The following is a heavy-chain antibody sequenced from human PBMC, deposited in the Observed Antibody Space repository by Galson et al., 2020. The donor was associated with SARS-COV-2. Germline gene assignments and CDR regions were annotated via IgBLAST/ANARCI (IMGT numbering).Heavy chain of an antibody. V-gene: IGHV3-23*01. Sequence: GGSLRLSCVVSGFTFSSYAMSWVRQAPGKGLEWISVISGSYVTYYADSVKGRFTISRDNSKNTLYLQMERLRADDTAIYYCAKVTGDYYASGSPKGYFDSWGQETLVTVSS. CDR2: ISGSYVT. CDR1: GFTFSSYA. D-gene: IGHD3-10*01. CDR3: AKVTGDYYASGSPKGYFDS. J-gene: IGHJ4*02.